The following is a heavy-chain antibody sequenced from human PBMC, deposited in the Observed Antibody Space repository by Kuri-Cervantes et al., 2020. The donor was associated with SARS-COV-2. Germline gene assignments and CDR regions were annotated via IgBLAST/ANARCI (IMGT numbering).Heavy chain of an antibody. D-gene: IGHD4-17*01. J-gene: IGHJ4*02. V-gene: IGHV3-72*01. CDR2: MRKKVNNCST. Sequence: GGSLRLSCAASGFTFSDYYMDWVRQAPGKGLEWVARMRKKVNNCSTEYAASVKGRFTISRHESQNSLDLQMNSLKTEDTAVYYCARDLGNGDYFMGDWGQGTLVTVSS. CDR3: ARDLGNGDYFMGD. CDR1: GFTFSDYY.